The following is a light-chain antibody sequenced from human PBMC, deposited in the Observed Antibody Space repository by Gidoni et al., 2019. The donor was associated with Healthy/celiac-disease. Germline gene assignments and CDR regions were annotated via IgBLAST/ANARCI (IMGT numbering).Light chain of an antibody. CDR1: QSVSSY. V-gene: IGKV3-11*01. CDR2: DAS. CDR3: QQRSNWPPGWT. Sequence: EIVLTQSPATLSLSPGERATLSCRASQSVSSYLAWYQQKPGQAPRLLIYDASNRATGSPARFSGSGSGTDFTLPISSREPEDFAVYYCQQRSNWPPGWTFGQGTKVEIK. J-gene: IGKJ1*01.